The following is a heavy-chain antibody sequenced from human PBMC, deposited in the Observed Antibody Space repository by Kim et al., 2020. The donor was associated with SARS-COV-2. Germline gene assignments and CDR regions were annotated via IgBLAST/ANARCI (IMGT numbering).Heavy chain of an antibody. J-gene: IGHJ2*01. CDR3: ATDSPDYGRAWYFDL. CDR2: FDPEDGET. V-gene: IGHV1-24*01. Sequence: ASVKVSCKVSGYTLTELSMHWVRQAPGKGLEWMGGFDPEDGETIYAQKFQGRVTMTEDTSTDTAYMELSSLRSEDTAVYYCATDSPDYGRAWYFDLWGRGTLVTVSS. D-gene: IGHD4-17*01. CDR1: GYTLTELS.